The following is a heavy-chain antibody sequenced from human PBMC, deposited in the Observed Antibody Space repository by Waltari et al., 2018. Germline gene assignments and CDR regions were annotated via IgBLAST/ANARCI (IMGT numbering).Heavy chain of an antibody. D-gene: IGHD4-17*01. J-gene: IGHJ4*02. Sequence: EVQLLESGGGLVQPGGSLRLCCAASGFTFSSNAMIWVRQAPGKGLEWVSSISGAGGTTYYADSVKGRFSISRDNSKNTLYLEMNSLRAEDTAVYYCARTTHFDDWGQGTLVTVSS. CDR1: GFTFSSNA. CDR2: ISGAGGTT. CDR3: ARTTHFDD. V-gene: IGHV3-23*01.